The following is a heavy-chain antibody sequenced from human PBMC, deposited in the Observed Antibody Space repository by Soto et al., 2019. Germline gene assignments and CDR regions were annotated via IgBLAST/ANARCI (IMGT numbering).Heavy chain of an antibody. CDR2: ISSSSINI. CDR1: GFTFSSYS. CDR3: ARGVAAADFDY. V-gene: IGHV3-21*01. Sequence: VGSLRLSCAASGFTFSSYSMNWVRQAPGKGLEWVSSISSSSINIHYADSVKGRFTISRDNAKSSLYLQVNSLRVEDTAVYYCARGVAAADFDYWGQGTLVTVSS. D-gene: IGHD6-13*01. J-gene: IGHJ4*02.